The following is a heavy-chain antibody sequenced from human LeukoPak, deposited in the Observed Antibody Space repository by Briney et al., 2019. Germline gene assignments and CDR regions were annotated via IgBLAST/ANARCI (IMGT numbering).Heavy chain of an antibody. D-gene: IGHD2-21*02. CDR3: ARHVASDLRTVVVTSDWYFDL. CDR2: TFHSGST. V-gene: IGHV4-39*01. Sequence: SETLSLTCIVSGGSTISSRFYWAWIRQPPGKGLEWIGTTFHSGSTQYNPSLESRVSTSADTSKNEFSLKLNSVTAADTGVYYCARHVASDLRTVVVTSDWYFDLWGRGTLVTVSS. CDR1: GGSTISSRFY. J-gene: IGHJ2*01.